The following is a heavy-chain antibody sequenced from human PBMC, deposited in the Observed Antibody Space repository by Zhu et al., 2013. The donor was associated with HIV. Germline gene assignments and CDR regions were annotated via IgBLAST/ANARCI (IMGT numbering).Heavy chain of an antibody. V-gene: IGHV1-69*02. J-gene: IGHJ5*02. Sequence: QVQLVQSGAEVKKPGSSVKVSCKASGGTFSSYTISWVRQAPGQGLEWMGRIIPILGIANYAQKFQGRVTITADKSTSTAYMELSSLRSEDTAVYYCARRLGYCSGGSWDKCSFDPWGQGTLVTVSS. D-gene: IGHD2-15*01. CDR1: GGTFSSYT. CDR2: IIPILGIA. CDR3: ARRLGYCSGGSWDKCSFDP.